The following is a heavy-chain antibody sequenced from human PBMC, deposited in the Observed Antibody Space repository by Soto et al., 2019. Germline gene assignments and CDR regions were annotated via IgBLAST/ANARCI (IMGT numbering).Heavy chain of an antibody. D-gene: IGHD6-13*01. CDR2: ISSSSSYI. V-gene: IGHV3-21*01. J-gene: IGHJ6*02. CDR1: GFTFSSYS. CDR3: ARDGSSSPVGYYYGMDV. Sequence: GGSLRLSCAASGFTFSSYSMNWVRQAPGKGLEWVSSISSSSSYIYYADSVKGRFTISRDNAKNSLYLQMNSLRAEDTAVYYCARDGSSSPVGYYYGMDVWGQGTTVTVSS.